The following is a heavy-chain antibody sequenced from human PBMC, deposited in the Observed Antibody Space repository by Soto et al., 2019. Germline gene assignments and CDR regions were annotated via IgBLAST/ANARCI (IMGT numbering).Heavy chain of an antibody. D-gene: IGHD2-2*01. CDR1: GFTFSSYG. CDR3: ARDRALLHTTSRGCFDY. CDR2: ISYDGNHK. V-gene: IGHV3-30*03. J-gene: IGHJ4*02. Sequence: QVELVESGGGVVQPGRSLRLSCAASGFTFSSYGMHWVRQAPGKGLEWVAVISYDGNHKYYADSVKGRFTISRDNSQNTVFLQINSLRAEDTALYFCARDRALLHTTSRGCFDYGGLGTLVTVSS.